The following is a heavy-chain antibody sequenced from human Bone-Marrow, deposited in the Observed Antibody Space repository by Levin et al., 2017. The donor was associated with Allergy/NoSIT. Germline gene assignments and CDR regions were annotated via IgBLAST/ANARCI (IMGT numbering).Heavy chain of an antibody. D-gene: IGHD3-9*01. CDR1: GFTFRTFG. J-gene: IGHJ6*02. Sequence: GESLKISCAASGFTFRTFGVNWVRQAPGKGLEWVSSISSGGHDIYYADSVKGRFTISRDNAKNSLYLQMDSLRTDDTGVYYCAKDLIHGILRNYGMDVWGQGTTVTVSS. CDR2: ISSGGHDI. CDR3: AKDLIHGILRNYGMDV. V-gene: IGHV3-21*01.